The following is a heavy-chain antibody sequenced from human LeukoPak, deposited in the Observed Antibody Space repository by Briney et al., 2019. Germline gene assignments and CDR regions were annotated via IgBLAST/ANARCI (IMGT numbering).Heavy chain of an antibody. CDR1: GGSVSSGSYY. V-gene: IGHV4-61*01. CDR3: ARVPYYDILTGYDGMDV. J-gene: IGHJ6*04. D-gene: IGHD3-9*01. Sequence: SETLSLTCTVSGGSVSSGSYYWSWIRQPSGTGLEWIGYIYYSGSTNYNLSLKSRVTISVDTSKNQFSLKLSSVTAADTAVYYCARVPYYDILTGYDGMDVWGKGTTVTVSS. CDR2: IYYSGST.